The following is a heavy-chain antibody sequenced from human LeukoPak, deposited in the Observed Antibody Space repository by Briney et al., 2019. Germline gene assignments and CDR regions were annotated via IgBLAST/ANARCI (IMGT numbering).Heavy chain of an antibody. CDR2: ISWNSGSI. CDR1: GFTFDDYA. D-gene: IGHD5-18*01. CDR3: ARDFSYGSGFDY. V-gene: IGHV3-9*03. J-gene: IGHJ4*02. Sequence: GRSLRLSCAASGFTFDDYAMHWVRQAPGKGLEWVSGISWNSGSIGYADSVKGRFTISRDNSKNTLYLQMGSLRPEDMAVYYCARDFSYGSGFDYWGQGILVTVSS.